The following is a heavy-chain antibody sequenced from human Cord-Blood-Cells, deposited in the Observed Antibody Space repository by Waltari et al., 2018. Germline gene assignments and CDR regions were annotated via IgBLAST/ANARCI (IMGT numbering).Heavy chain of an antibody. CDR3: ARDFQYYGGNYYYGMDV. V-gene: IGHV1-2*02. J-gene: IGHJ6*02. CDR2: INPNSGGT. D-gene: IGHD4-17*01. Sequence: QVQLVQSGAEVKKPGASVKVSCKATGYTFTGYYMHWVPQVPGPGLEWMGWINPNSGGTNYAQKFQGRVTMTRDTSISTAYMELSRLRSDDTAVYYCARDFQYYGGNYYYGMDVWGQGTTVTVSS. CDR1: GYTFTGYY.